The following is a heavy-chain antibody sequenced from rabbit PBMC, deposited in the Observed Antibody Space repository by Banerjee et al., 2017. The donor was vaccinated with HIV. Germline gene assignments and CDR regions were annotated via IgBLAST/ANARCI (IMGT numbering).Heavy chain of an antibody. CDR3: ARGAGTIRLDL. CDR2: IYASSSSGT. Sequence: QEQLEESGGDLVKPEGSLTLTCTASGFTLSSYWTCWVRQAPGKGLEWIGCIYASSSSGTDYATWAKGRFTISKTSSTTVTLQMTSLTAADTATYFCARGAGTIRLDLWGPGTLVTVS. V-gene: IGHV1S45*01. D-gene: IGHD4-2*01. CDR1: GFTLSSYW. J-gene: IGHJ6*01.